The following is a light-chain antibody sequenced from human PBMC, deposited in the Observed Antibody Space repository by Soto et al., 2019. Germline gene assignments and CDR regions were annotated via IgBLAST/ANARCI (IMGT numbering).Light chain of an antibody. Sequence: EIVMTQSPATLSVSPGERATLSCRASQDVGSKLAWYQQKPGQAPRLLIYGATTRVTGIPARFSGSGSGTQFTLTISSLQSEDFAVYYCQQCNDSPPWTFGQGTKVDIK. CDR2: GAT. J-gene: IGKJ1*01. CDR1: QDVGSK. CDR3: QQCNDSPPWT. V-gene: IGKV3-15*01.